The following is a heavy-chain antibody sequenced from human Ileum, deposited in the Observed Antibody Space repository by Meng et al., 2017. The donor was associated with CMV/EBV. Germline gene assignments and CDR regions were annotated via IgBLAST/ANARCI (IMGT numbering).Heavy chain of an antibody. CDR3: AREVDVDGAVPQKGGYYYDY. V-gene: IGHV4-4*07. J-gene: IGHJ4*02. CDR2: IYVSVST. Sequence: QLHLQESGPGLVKPSETLPLTCSVSGGSMGGYYWGWIRRPAGKGLEWIGRIYVSVSTDYNPSLKSRATMSVDTSKKQFSLRLTSVTAADTAVYFCAREVDVDGAVPQKGGYYYDYWGQGILVTVSS. CDR1: GGSMGGYY. D-gene: IGHD3-3*01.